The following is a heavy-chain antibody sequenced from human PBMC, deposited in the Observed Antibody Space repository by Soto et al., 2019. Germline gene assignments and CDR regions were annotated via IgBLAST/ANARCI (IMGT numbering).Heavy chain of an antibody. D-gene: IGHD7-27*01. V-gene: IGHV3-33*06. CDR1: GFSFSQTA. CDR3: AKDWGTTGDGLLKGFLNV. CDR2: IWYDGSEQ. Sequence: QVQLVESGGGVAQPGRSLRLSCTASGFSFSQTAIHWVRQTPDKGLEWVAIIWYDGSEQYYADSVKGRFTISRENSKNTLYLQMNSLRVDDTSVYYCAKDWGTTGDGLLKGFLNVWGRGTQVTVSS. J-gene: IGHJ2*01.